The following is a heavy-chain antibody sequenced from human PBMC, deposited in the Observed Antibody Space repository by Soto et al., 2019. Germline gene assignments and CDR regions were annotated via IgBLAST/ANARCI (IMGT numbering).Heavy chain of an antibody. CDR1: GYTFTSYA. J-gene: IGHJ5*02. D-gene: IGHD4-17*01. CDR3: ARVTKDYREYNWFDP. CDR2: INAGNGNT. Sequence: ASVKVSCKASGYTFTSYAMHWVRQAPGQRLEWMGWINAGNGNTKYSQKFQGRVTITRDTSASTAYMELSSLRSEDTAVYYCARVTKDYREYNWFDPWGQGTLVTVSS. V-gene: IGHV1-3*01.